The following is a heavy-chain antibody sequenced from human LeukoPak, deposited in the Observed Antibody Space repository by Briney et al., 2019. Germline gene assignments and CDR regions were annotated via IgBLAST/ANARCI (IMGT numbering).Heavy chain of an antibody. Sequence: SETLSLTCAVYGGSFSGYYWSWIRQPPGKGLGWIGEINHSGSTNYNPSLKSRVTISVDTSKNQFSLKLSSVTTADTAVYYCASHRRDGCNSWGQGTLVTVSS. D-gene: IGHD5-24*01. V-gene: IGHV4-34*01. CDR1: GGSFSGYY. J-gene: IGHJ5*02. CDR2: INHSGST. CDR3: ASHRRDGCNS.